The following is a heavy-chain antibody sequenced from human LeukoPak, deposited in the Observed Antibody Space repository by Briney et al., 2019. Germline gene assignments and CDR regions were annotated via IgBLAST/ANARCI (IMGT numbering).Heavy chain of an antibody. D-gene: IGHD5-12*01. CDR1: GFTFSSYA. J-gene: IGHJ4*02. V-gene: IGHV3-23*01. CDR3: AKSSGYDTLFN. Sequence: PGGSLRLSCAASGFTFSSYAMNWVRQAPGKGLEWVSAISGSGGSTYYADSVKGRFTISRDNSKNTLYLQMNSLRADDTAVYYCAKSSGYDTLFNWGQGTLVTVSS. CDR2: ISGSGGST.